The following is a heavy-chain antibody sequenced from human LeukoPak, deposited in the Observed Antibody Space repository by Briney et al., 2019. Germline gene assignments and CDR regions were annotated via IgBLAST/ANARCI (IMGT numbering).Heavy chain of an antibody. Sequence: ASVKVSCKASGYTFTGYYMHWVRQAPGQGLEWMGWINPNSGGTNYAQKFQGRVTMTRDTSISTAYMELSRLRSDDTAVYYCAREDYSSDPYSMDVWGQGTTVTVSS. CDR1: GYTFTGYY. D-gene: IGHD6-19*01. CDR3: AREDYSSDPYSMDV. CDR2: INPNSGGT. J-gene: IGHJ6*02. V-gene: IGHV1-2*02.